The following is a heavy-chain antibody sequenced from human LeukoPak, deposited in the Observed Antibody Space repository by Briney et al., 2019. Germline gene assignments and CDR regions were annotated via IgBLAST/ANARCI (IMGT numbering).Heavy chain of an antibody. Sequence: GGSLRLSCAASGFTFSSYSMNWVRQAPGKGLEWVSSISSSSSYIYYADSVKGRFTISRDNAKNSLYLQMNSLRAEDTAVYYCARVRTVAGYYFDYWGQGTLVTVS. V-gene: IGHV3-21*01. CDR2: ISSSSSYI. D-gene: IGHD4-23*01. J-gene: IGHJ4*02. CDR3: ARVRTVAGYYFDY. CDR1: GFTFSSYS.